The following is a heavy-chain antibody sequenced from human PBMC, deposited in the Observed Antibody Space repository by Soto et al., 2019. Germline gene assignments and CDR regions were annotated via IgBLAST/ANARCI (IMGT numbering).Heavy chain of an antibody. V-gene: IGHV1-46*01. D-gene: IGHD4-17*01. CDR2: INPSGGST. CDR3: ARGGTRGDYGDSTYRYYYYYGMDV. J-gene: IGHJ6*02. Sequence: GASVKVSCKASGYTFTSYYMHWVRQAPGQGLEWMGIINPSGGSTSYAQKFQGRVTMTRDTSTSTVYMELSSLRSEDTAVYYCARGGTRGDYGDSTYRYYYYYGMDVWGQGTTVTVSS. CDR1: GYTFTSYY.